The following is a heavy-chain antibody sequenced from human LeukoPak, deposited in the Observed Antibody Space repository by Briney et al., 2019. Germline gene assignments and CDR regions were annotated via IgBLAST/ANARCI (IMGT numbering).Heavy chain of an antibody. J-gene: IGHJ3*02. D-gene: IGHD7-27*01. CDR2: INEGGST. CDR3: ARFSKITRGNWGDAFDI. Sequence: SETLSLTCSVYGGSFSDYFWGWIRQAPGEGLEWIGEINEGGSTNYNPAFMTRVVVTVDRSKDDFSLTMNFVTAADTAVYYCARFSKITRGNWGDAFDICGQGTTVIVSS. CDR1: GGSFSDYF. V-gene: IGHV4-34*01.